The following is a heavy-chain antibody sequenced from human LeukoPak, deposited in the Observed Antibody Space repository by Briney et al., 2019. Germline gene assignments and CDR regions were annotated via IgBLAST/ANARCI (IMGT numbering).Heavy chain of an antibody. CDR1: GFTFSSYE. D-gene: IGHD2-15*01. Sequence: GRSLRLSCAASGFTFSSYEMKWVRQAPGKGLEWVSSISGTGGRTHYADSVKGRFTISRDNSKNTLYLQMNSLRAEDTAVYYCAKNGDRGAYCSGGSCYPYYYYNMDVWGKGTTVTISS. V-gene: IGHV3-23*01. CDR2: ISGTGGRT. J-gene: IGHJ6*03. CDR3: AKNGDRGAYCSGGSCYPYYYYNMDV.